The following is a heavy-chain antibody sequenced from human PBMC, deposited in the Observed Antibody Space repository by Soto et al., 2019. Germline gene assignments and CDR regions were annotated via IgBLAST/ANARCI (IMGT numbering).Heavy chain of an antibody. CDR1: GVTFSSYG. CDR2: ISYDGSKK. Sequence: GGSLRLSCAASGVTFSSYGMHWVRQAPGKGLEWVAAISYDGSKKYYVDSVKGRFTISRDNSKNTLYLQMNSLRAEDTAVYYCAKALLLWFGELGWDAFDIWGQGTMVTVSS. D-gene: IGHD3-10*01. CDR3: AKALLLWFGELGWDAFDI. J-gene: IGHJ3*02. V-gene: IGHV3-30*18.